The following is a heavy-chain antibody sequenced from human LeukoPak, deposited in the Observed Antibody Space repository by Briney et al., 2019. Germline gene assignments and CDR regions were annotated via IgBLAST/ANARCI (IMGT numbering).Heavy chain of an antibody. Sequence: WASVKVSCKASGYTFTGYYMHWVRQAPGQGLEWMGWINPNSGGTNYAQKFQGRVTMTRDTSISTAYMGLSRLRSDDTAVYYCARDRREAVAGYYFDYWGQGTLVTVSS. CDR3: ARDRREAVAGYYFDY. V-gene: IGHV1-2*02. CDR2: INPNSGGT. D-gene: IGHD6-19*01. J-gene: IGHJ4*02. CDR1: GYTFTGYY.